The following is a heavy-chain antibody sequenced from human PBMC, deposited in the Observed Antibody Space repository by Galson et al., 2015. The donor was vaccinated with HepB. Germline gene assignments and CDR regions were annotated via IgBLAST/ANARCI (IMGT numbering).Heavy chain of an antibody. D-gene: IGHD5-12*01. CDR3: AEGGLYSGYNRNPMDV. V-gene: IGHV1-69*06. J-gene: IGHJ6*02. CDR2: INFIFGTT. CDR1: GGTFSSYA. Sequence: SVKVSCKVSGGTFSSYAINWVRQAPGRGLEWMGGINFIFGTTNYAQKFQGRVTTSAETSTSTAYMELSSLRSEDTAVYYCAEGGLYSGYNRNPMDVWGQGTTVIVSS.